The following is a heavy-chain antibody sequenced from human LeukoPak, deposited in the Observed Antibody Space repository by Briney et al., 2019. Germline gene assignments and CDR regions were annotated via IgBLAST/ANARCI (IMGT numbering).Heavy chain of an antibody. CDR2: IIPIFGTA. V-gene: IGHV1-69*05. D-gene: IGHD3-22*01. Sequence: SVKVSCKASGGTFGSYAISWVRQAPGQGLEWMGRIIPIFGTANYAQKFQGRVTITTDESTSTAYMELSSLRSEDTAVYYCARDPPSDAYYYDSSGYYFAFDIWGQGTMVTVSS. CDR3: ARDPPSDAYYYDSSGYYFAFDI. CDR1: GGTFGSYA. J-gene: IGHJ3*02.